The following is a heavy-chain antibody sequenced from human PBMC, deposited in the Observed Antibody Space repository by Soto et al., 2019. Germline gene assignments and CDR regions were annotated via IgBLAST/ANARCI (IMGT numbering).Heavy chain of an antibody. CDR1: GFTFNTYG. V-gene: IGHV3-33*01. CDR3: ARIQLDTIMALDY. D-gene: IGHD1-1*01. Sequence: QVQLVESGGGVVQPGRSLRLSCAASGFTFNTYGFHWVRQAPGKGLEWVAVIWSDGNNKYYADSVKGRFTISRDSSKNTLYLQMNSLRVEYTAVYYCARIQLDTIMALDYWGQGTLVTVSS. CDR2: IWSDGNNK. J-gene: IGHJ4*02.